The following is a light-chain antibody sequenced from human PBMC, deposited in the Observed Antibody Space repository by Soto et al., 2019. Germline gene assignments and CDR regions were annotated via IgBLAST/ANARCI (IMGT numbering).Light chain of an antibody. J-gene: IGKJ3*01. Sequence: DIQMTQFPSSLSASVGDRVTITCRASQSISYYLNWYQQKPGKAPKLLIYAASNLQSGVPSRFSASGSGTDFTLTISSLQPEDFAVYYCDHYGDSPIYTFGPGTKVDFK. V-gene: IGKV1-39*01. CDR3: DHYGDSPIYT. CDR1: QSISYY. CDR2: AAS.